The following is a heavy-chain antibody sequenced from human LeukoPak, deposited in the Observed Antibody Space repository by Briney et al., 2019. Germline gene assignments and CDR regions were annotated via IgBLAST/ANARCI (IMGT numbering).Heavy chain of an antibody. V-gene: IGHV3-23*01. J-gene: IGHJ4*02. CDR2: IGSSGVDT. CDR3: MRAYTTNGRYSEP. D-gene: IGHD2-8*01. CDR1: GFTFSTYA. Sequence: PGGSLRLSCTAAGFTFSTYAMGWARQAPGKGLEWVSGIGSSGVDTYYADSAKGRFTISRDNSKNTVYLQMNSLRVEDTALYYCMRAYTTNGRYSEPWGQGTLVTVSS.